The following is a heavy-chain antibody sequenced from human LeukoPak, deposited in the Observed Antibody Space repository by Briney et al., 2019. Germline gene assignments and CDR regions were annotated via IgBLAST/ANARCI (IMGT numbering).Heavy chain of an antibody. CDR2: IYPGDSDT. Sequence: GGSLKISCKGSGYSFTSYWIAWVRQMPGKGLEGMGIIYPGDSDTRYSASFQGQVTISADKSISTAYLQWSSLKASDTAMYYCARLSRAVLTYGMDVWGKGTTVTVSS. D-gene: IGHD6-19*01. V-gene: IGHV5-51*01. J-gene: IGHJ6*04. CDR1: GYSFTSYW. CDR3: ARLSRAVLTYGMDV.